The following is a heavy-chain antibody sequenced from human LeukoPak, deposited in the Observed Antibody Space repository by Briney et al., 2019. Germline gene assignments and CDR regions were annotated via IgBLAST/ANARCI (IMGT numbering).Heavy chain of an antibody. D-gene: IGHD2-2*02. J-gene: IGHJ4*02. V-gene: IGHV4-34*01. CDR2: INHSGST. CDR1: GGSFSGYY. Sequence: SETLSLTCAVYGGSFSGYYWSWIRQPPGKGLEWIGEINHSGSTNYNPSLKSRVTISVDTSKNQFSLKLSSVTAADTAVYYCARLYAGTRPPDYWGQGTLVTVSS. CDR3: ARLYAGTRPPDY.